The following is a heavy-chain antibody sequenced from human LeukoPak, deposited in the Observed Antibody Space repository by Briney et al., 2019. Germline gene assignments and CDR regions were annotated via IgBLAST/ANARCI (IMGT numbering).Heavy chain of an antibody. CDR1: GFTFSSHE. D-gene: IGHD3-10*02. Sequence: GGSLRLSCAASGFTFSSHEMDWVRQAPGKGLEWVSYISSSGSTIYYADSVKGRFTISRDNAKNSLYLQMNSLRAEDTAVYYCAELGITMIGGVWGKGTTVTISS. V-gene: IGHV3-48*03. CDR2: ISSSGSTI. J-gene: IGHJ6*04. CDR3: AELGITMIGGV.